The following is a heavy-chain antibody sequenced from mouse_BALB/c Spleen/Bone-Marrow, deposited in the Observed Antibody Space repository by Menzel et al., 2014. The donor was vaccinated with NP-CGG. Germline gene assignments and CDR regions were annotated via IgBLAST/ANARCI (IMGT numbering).Heavy chain of an antibody. Sequence: LVKTGASVKISCKASGYSFTGYYMHCVKQSHGKSLEWIGYISCYNGATSYNQKFKGKATFTVDTSSSTAYMQFNSLTSEDSAVYYCARRDGYYVDFDYWGQGTTLTVSS. J-gene: IGHJ2*01. D-gene: IGHD2-3*01. V-gene: IGHV1S34*01. CDR1: GYSFTGYY. CDR3: ARRDGYYVDFDY. CDR2: ISCYNGAT.